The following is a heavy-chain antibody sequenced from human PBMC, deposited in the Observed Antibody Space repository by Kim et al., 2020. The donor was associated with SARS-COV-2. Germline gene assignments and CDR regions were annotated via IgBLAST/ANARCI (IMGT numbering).Heavy chain of an antibody. CDR1: GYTFTGYY. D-gene: IGHD2-2*01. Sequence: ASVKVSCKASGYTFTGYYIHWVRQAPGQGLEWMGWINPNNGDTDYAQKFQGRVTMTRDTSISTAYMELRRLRSVETAVYYCAAVVEPAAVNHHYGLDVWGQGTTVTVSS. CDR3: AAVVEPAAVNHHYGLDV. V-gene: IGHV1-2*02. CDR2: INPNNGDT. J-gene: IGHJ6*02.